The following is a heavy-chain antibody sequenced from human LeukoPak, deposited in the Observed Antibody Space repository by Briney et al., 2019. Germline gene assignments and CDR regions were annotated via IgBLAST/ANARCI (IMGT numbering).Heavy chain of an antibody. D-gene: IGHD4-17*01. J-gene: IGHJ5*02. V-gene: IGHV1-69*13. CDR3: ARPNYGDYAFDP. Sequence: ASVKVSCKASGGTFSSYAISWVRQDPGQGLEWMGGIIPIFGTANYAQKFQGRVTITADESTSTAYMELSSLRSEDTAVYYCARPNYGDYAFDPWGQGTLVTVSS. CDR2: IIPIFGTA. CDR1: GGTFSSYA.